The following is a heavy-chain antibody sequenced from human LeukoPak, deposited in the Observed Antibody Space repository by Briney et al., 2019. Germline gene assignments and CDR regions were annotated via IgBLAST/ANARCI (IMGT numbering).Heavy chain of an antibody. CDR2: ISGSGGST. CDR1: GFTFNNYA. CDR3: AKAYIRAVARDGMDV. Sequence: HPGGSLRLSCAASGFTFNNYAMTWVRQAPGKGLEWVSAISGSGGSTYYADSVKGRFTISRDNSKNTLYLQMNSLRAEDTAVYYCAKAYIRAVARDGMDVWGQGTTVTVSS. D-gene: IGHD6-19*01. J-gene: IGHJ6*02. V-gene: IGHV3-23*01.